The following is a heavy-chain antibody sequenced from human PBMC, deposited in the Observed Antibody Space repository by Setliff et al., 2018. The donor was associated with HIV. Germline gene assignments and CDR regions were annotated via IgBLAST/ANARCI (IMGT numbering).Heavy chain of an antibody. Sequence: SETLSLTCAVYGGSFSGYYWSWIRQPPGKGLEWIGEINHSGSTNYNPSLKSRVTISVDTSKNQFSLKLSSVTAADTAVYYCARWTVGELDHFDSWGQGTPVTVSS. CDR3: ARWTVGELDHFDS. CDR1: GGSFSGYY. J-gene: IGHJ4*02. D-gene: IGHD4-17*01. CDR2: INHSGST. V-gene: IGHV4-34*01.